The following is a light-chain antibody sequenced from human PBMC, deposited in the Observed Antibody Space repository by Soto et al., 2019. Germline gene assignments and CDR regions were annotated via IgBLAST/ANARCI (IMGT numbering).Light chain of an antibody. V-gene: IGKV3-20*01. CDR3: QQYGSSPWT. CDR1: QSVSSSY. Sequence: EIVLTQSPGTLSLSPGERATLSCRASQSVSSSYLAWYQQKPGQAPRLLIYGASSRATGIPYRFSGSGSGTDFTLTISRLGTEDFAVYYCQQYGSSPWTFGHGTKVEIK. CDR2: GAS. J-gene: IGKJ1*01.